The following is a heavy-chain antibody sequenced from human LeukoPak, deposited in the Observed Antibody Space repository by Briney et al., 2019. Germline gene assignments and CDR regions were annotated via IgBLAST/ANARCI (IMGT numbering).Heavy chain of an antibody. D-gene: IGHD5-12*01. V-gene: IGHV4-59*01. CDR1: GGSISSYY. J-gene: IGHJ4*02. Sequence: PSETLSLTCTVSGGSISSYYWSWIRQPPGKGLEWIGYIYYSGSTNYNPSLKSRATISVDTSKNQFSLKLSSVTAADTAVYYCARGARGYSDFFDYWGQGTLVTVSS. CDR3: ARGARGYSDFFDY. CDR2: IYYSGST.